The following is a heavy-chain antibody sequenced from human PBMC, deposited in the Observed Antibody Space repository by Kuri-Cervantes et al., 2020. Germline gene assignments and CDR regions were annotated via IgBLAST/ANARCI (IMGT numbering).Heavy chain of an antibody. Sequence: SETLSLTCAVYGGSFSGYYWSWIRQPPGKGLEWIGEIYHSGSTNYNPSLKSRVTISVDKSKNQFSLKLSSVTAADTAVYYCARVIDHGSGSYWDYWGQGTLVTVSS. CDR1: GGSFSGYY. J-gene: IGHJ4*02. D-gene: IGHD3-10*01. CDR2: IYHSGST. V-gene: IGHV4-34*01. CDR3: ARVIDHGSGSYWDY.